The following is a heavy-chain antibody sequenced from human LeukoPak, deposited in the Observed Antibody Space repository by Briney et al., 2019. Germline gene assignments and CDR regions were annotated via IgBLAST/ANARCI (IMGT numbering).Heavy chain of an antibody. CDR2: IYYSGST. V-gene: IGHV4-39*01. Sequence: SETLSLTCTVSGGSISSSSYYWGWIRQPPGKGLEWIGSIYYSGSTYYNPSLKSRVTISVDTSKNQFSLKLSSVTAADTAVYYCARRDLTKSGAGDYWGQGTLVTVSS. CDR1: GGSISSSSYY. CDR3: ARRDLTKSGAGDY. D-gene: IGHD6-25*01. J-gene: IGHJ4*02.